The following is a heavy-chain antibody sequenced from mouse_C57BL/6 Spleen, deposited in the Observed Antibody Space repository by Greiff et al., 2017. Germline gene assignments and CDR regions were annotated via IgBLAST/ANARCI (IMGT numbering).Heavy chain of an antibody. CDR3: ARPYATYGSSPYYAMDY. CDR2: ISSGSSTI. J-gene: IGHJ4*01. CDR1: GFTFSDYG. Sequence: EVKLMESGGGLVKPGGSLKLSCAASGFTFSDYGMHWVRQAPEKGLEWVAYISSGSSTIYYADTVKGRFTISRDNAKNTLFLQMTSLRSEDTAMYYCARPYATYGSSPYYAMDYWGQGTSVTVSS. D-gene: IGHD1-1*01. V-gene: IGHV5-17*01.